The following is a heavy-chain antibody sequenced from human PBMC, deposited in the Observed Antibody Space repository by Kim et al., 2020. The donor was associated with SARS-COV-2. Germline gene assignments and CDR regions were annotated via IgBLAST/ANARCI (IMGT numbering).Heavy chain of an antibody. D-gene: IGHD3-10*01. Sequence: SVKGRFTISRENSKNTLYLQMNSLRPDDTAVYYCSRELLWFGEKKNYFDYWGQGSLVTVSS. CDR3: SRELLWFGEKKNYFDY. J-gene: IGHJ4*02. V-gene: IGHV3-30*01.